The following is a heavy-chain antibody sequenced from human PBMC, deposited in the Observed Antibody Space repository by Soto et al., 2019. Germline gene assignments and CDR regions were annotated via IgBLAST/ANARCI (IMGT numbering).Heavy chain of an antibody. V-gene: IGHV4-59*01. CDR3: ARSRSFYDAFDF. Sequence: SDTLSLTCTVSGGSISSYYWSWIRQSPGKGLERIGYIYYSGSTNYNPSLKSRVTISVDTSKNQFSLTLSPVTDTDVSVYYCARSRSFYDAFDFWGQGTLVTVSS. CDR1: GGSISSYY. CDR2: IYYSGST. J-gene: IGHJ4*01. D-gene: IGHD5-12*01.